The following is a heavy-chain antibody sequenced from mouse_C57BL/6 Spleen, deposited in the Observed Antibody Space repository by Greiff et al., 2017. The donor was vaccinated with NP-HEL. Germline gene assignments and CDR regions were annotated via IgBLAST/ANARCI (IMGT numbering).Heavy chain of an antibody. CDR3: TDDYYGSSYRFAY. Sequence: EVKLQESGAELVRPGASVKLSCTASGFNIKDYYMHWVKQRPEQGLEWIGRIDPEDGDTEYAPKFQGKATMTADTSSNTAYLQLSSLTSEDTAVYYCTDDYYGSSYRFAYWGQGTLVTVSA. V-gene: IGHV14-1*01. CDR1: GFNIKDYY. D-gene: IGHD1-1*01. CDR2: IDPEDGDT. J-gene: IGHJ3*01.